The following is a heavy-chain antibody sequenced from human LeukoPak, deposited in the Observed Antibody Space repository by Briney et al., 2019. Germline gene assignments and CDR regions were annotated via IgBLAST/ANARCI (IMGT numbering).Heavy chain of an antibody. Sequence: GESLKISCKGSGYSFTTYRIVWVRQMPGKGLEWMGIIYPGDSDTTYSPSFQGQVTISVDQSVSTAYLQWSSLKASDAAMYYCARLRDANWGNDYWGQGTLVTVSS. CDR2: IYPGDSDT. D-gene: IGHD7-27*01. J-gene: IGHJ4*02. CDR3: ARLRDANWGNDY. CDR1: GYSFTTYR. V-gene: IGHV5-51*01.